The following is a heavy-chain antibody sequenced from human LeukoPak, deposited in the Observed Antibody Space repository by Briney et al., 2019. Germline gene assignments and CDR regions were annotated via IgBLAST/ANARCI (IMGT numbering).Heavy chain of an antibody. CDR2: INHSGST. D-gene: IGHD1-7*01. CDR3: AGGNWNYPWYFDY. CDR1: GGSFSGYY. J-gene: IGHJ4*02. Sequence: SSETLSLTCAVYGGSFSGYYWSWIRQPPGKGLEWIGEINHSGSTNYDPSLKSRVTISVDTSKNQFSLKLSSVTAADTAVYYCAGGNWNYPWYFDYWGQGTLVTVSS. V-gene: IGHV4-34*01.